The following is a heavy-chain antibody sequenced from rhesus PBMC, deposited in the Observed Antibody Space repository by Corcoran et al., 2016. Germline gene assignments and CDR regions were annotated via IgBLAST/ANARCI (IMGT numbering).Heavy chain of an antibody. CDR3: ARTSNIWTGYFDY. D-gene: IGHD3-3*01. Sequence: QVQLQESGPGLVKPSETLSLTCAVSGGSISSNYWSWIRPRPRTGLEWIGRIYGSGGRTDYNPSLKSRVTISTDTSKNQFSLKLSSVTAADTAVYYCARTSNIWTGYFDYWGQGVLVTVSS. CDR2: IYGSGGRT. V-gene: IGHV4-160*01. CDR1: GGSISSNY. J-gene: IGHJ4*01.